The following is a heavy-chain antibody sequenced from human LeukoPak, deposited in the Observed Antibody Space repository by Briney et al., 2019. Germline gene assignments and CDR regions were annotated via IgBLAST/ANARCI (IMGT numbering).Heavy chain of an antibody. J-gene: IGHJ4*02. V-gene: IGHV3-66*01. D-gene: IGHD3-10*01. CDR1: GFTVSNNY. CDR3: ARDPGYYGSGSEFDY. CDR2: IDSGSNT. Sequence: GGSLRLSCAASGFTVSNNYMSWVRQAPGKGLEWVSVIDSGSNTYYADSVKGRFTISRDNSKNTVYLQMNSLRAEDTAVYYCARDPGYYGSGSEFDYWGQGTLVTVSS.